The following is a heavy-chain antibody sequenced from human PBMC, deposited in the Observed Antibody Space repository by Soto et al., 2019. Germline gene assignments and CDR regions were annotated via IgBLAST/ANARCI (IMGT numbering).Heavy chain of an antibody. Sequence: QVQLQESGPGLVKPSQTLSLTCTVSGGSISSGGYYWSWIRQHPGKGLEWIGYIYYSGITDYSPSLKGRVTISRDTSKNEFSLKLNSVTAADTAVYYCARSPYYEILTGDLWGQGTLVTVSS. CDR1: GGSISSGGYY. CDR2: IYYSGIT. D-gene: IGHD3-9*01. J-gene: IGHJ4*02. V-gene: IGHV4-31*03. CDR3: ARSPYYEILTGDL.